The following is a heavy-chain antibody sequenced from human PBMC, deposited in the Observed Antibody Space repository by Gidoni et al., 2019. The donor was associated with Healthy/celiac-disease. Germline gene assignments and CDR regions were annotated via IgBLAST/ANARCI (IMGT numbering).Heavy chain of an antibody. Sequence: QVPLQQWGAGLLKPSETLSLTCAVYGGSFSGYYWSWIRQPPGKGLEWIGEINHSGSTNYNPSLKSRVTISVDTSKNQFSLKLSSVTAADTAVYYCARGRTIAARRSNWFDPWGQGTLVTVSS. J-gene: IGHJ5*02. D-gene: IGHD6-6*01. CDR2: INHSGST. CDR1: GGSFSGYY. CDR3: ARGRTIAARRSNWFDP. V-gene: IGHV4-34*01.